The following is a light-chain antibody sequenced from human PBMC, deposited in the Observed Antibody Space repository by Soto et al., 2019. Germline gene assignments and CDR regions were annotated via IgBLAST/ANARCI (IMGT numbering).Light chain of an antibody. J-gene: IGLJ1*01. CDR2: DVS. Sequence: QSALTQPASVSGSPGQSITISCTGTSSDVGAYTFVSWYQQHPDKVPKLMIFDVSRRPSGVSDRFSGSKSGNTASLTISGLQPEDGADYYCSSYTSSSTHVFGSGTKVTVL. CDR1: SSDVGAYTF. V-gene: IGLV2-14*03. CDR3: SSYTSSSTHV.